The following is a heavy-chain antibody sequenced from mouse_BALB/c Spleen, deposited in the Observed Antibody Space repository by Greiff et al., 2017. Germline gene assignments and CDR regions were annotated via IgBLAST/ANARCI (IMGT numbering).Heavy chain of an antibody. CDR3: ARTVTGTSGYYAMDY. CDR1: GYTFTNYW. CDR2: IYPGGGYT. J-gene: IGHJ4*01. D-gene: IGHD4-1*01. V-gene: IGHV1-63*02. Sequence: QVQLKESGAELVRPGTSVKISCKASGYTFTNYWLGWVKQRPGHGLEWIGDIYPGGGYTNYNEKFKGKATLTADTSSSTAYMQLSSLTSEDSAVYFCARTVTGTSGYYAMDYWGQGTSVTVSS.